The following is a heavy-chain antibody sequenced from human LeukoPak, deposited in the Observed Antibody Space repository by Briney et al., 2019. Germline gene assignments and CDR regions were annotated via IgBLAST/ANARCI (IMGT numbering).Heavy chain of an antibody. V-gene: IGHV3-11*06. CDR1: GFTFSDYY. CDR3: ARDFPNYDILTGYSYCYYGMDV. Sequence: GGSLRLSCAASGFTFSDYYMSWIRQAPGKGLEWVSYISSSSYTNYADSVKGRFTISRDNAKNSLYLQMNSLRAEDTAVYYCARDFPNYDILTGYSYCYYGMDVWGKGTTVTVSS. CDR2: ISSSSYT. J-gene: IGHJ6*04. D-gene: IGHD3-9*01.